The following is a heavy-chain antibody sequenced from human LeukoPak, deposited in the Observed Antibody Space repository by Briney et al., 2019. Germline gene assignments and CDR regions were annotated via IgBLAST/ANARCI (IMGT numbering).Heavy chain of an antibody. D-gene: IGHD5-24*01. V-gene: IGHV1-46*01. CDR2: INPSGDNT. CDR3: ATAPPRYGYNRKFYMDV. J-gene: IGHJ6*03. CDR1: GYTFTSYY. Sequence: ASVKVSCKASGYTFTSYYMYWVRQAPGQGLEWMGIINPSGDNTNYAQKFQGRVTMTEDTSTDTAYMELSSLRSEDTAVYYCATAPPRYGYNRKFYMDVWGKGTTVTVSS.